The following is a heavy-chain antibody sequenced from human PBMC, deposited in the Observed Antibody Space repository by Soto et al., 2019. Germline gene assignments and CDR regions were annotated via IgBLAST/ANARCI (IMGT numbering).Heavy chain of an antibody. V-gene: IGHV3-30*03. CDR1: GCTFVNYG. J-gene: IGHJ4*02. Sequence: RVSYAASGCTFVNYGRHWVRQAPGKGLEWVAVISYDGSNKYYADSVKGRFTISRDNSKNTLYLQMNSLRAEDTAVYYWATGIAEAGVFDYWGQGTLVTVSS. D-gene: IGHD6-13*01. CDR3: ATGIAEAGVFDY. CDR2: ISYDGSNK.